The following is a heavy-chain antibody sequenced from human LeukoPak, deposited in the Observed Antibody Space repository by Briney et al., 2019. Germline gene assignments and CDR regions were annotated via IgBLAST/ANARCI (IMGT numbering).Heavy chain of an antibody. CDR2: ISGSGGST. V-gene: IGHV3-23*01. CDR1: GFMFSSYS. Sequence: GGSLRHSSAASGFMFSSYSMNWVRQAPGKGLEWVAAISGSGGSTYYADSVKGRFTISRDNSKNTLYLQMNSLRAEDTAVYYCAKVKWFGELLSHFDYWGQGNLVSVSS. D-gene: IGHD3-10*01. CDR3: AKVKWFGELLSHFDY. J-gene: IGHJ4*02.